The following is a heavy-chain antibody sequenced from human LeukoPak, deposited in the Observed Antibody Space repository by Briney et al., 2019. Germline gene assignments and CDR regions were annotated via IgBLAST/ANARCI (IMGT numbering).Heavy chain of an antibody. Sequence: APVKVSCKASGYTFTGYFLNWVRQAPGQGLEWMGWINPNSGATNYAPKFQGRVTMTRDTSITTAYMELSSLRSDDTAVYYCAIKFVVPAALDYWGPGTVVTVSS. CDR2: INPNSGAT. CDR3: AIKFVVPAALDY. V-gene: IGHV1-2*02. J-gene: IGHJ4*02. D-gene: IGHD2-2*01. CDR1: GYTFTGYF.